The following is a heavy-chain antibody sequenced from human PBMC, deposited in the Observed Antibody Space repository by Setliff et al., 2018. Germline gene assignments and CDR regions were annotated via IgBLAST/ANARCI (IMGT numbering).Heavy chain of an antibody. CDR3: ARGGGSVLPNYYYFNYMDV. D-gene: IGHD2-15*01. V-gene: IGHV4-34*01. Sequence: SETLSLTCAVYGGSFSGHHWCWIRQPPWKGLEWIGSIYYSGSTYYNPSLKSRVTISVDTSKNQFSLKLTSVTAADTAIYYCARGGGSVLPNYYYFNYMDVWGKGTTVTVSS. CDR2: IYYSGST. J-gene: IGHJ6*03. CDR1: GGSFSGHH.